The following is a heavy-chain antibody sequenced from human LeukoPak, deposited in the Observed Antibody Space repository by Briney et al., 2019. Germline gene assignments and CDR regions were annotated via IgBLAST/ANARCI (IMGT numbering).Heavy chain of an antibody. CDR2: IYYSGST. D-gene: IGHD1-14*01. CDR3: AITHFNRRFDY. Sequence: SETLSLTCTVSSGPISSGGCYWSWIRQHPGKGLEWIGYIYYSGSTYYNPSLKSRVTISVNTSKNQFSLKLSSVTAADTAVYYCAITHFNRRFDYWGQGTLVTVSS. CDR1: SGPISSGGCY. J-gene: IGHJ4*02. V-gene: IGHV4-31*03.